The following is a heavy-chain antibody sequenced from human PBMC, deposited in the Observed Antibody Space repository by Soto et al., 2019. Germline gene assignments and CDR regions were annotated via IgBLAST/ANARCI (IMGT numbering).Heavy chain of an antibody. CDR3: ARDTGDGTFDF. D-gene: IGHD7-27*01. V-gene: IGHV3-21*01. CDR2: ISSGSDYI. J-gene: IGHJ4*02. CDR1: GFSFSSYS. Sequence: EGQLVASGGGLVKPGGSLRLSCAASGFSFSSYSMNWVRQAPGKGLEWVSAISSGSDYIYYADSVKGRFTISRDNAKNSLYVQMNSLRVEDTAVYYCARDTGDGTFDFWGQGTLVTVSS.